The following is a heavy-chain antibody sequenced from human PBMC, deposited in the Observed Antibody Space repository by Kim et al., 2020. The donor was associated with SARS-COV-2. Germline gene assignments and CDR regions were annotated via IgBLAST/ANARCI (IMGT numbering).Heavy chain of an antibody. CDR3: ASWDYYDSSGYYGVIDY. V-gene: IGHV4-34*01. D-gene: IGHD3-22*01. CDR2: INHSGST. Sequence: SETLSLTCAVYGGSFSGYYWSWIRQPPGKGLEWIGEINHSGSTNYNPSLKSRVTISVDTSKNQFSLKLSSVTAADTAVYYCASWDYYDSSGYYGVIDYSGQGTLVTVSS. CDR1: GGSFSGYY. J-gene: IGHJ4*02.